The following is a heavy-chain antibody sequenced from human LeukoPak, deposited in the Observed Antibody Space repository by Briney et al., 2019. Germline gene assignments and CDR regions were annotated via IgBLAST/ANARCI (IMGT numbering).Heavy chain of an antibody. CDR1: GGSISSYY. V-gene: IGHV4-59*08. CDR2: IYYSGST. D-gene: IGHD3-22*01. CDR3: ARRGTDSSGYPLAYYFDF. J-gene: IGHJ4*02. Sequence: TSETLSLTCTVSGGSISSYYWSWIRQPPGKGLEWIGFIYYSGSTNYNPSLKSRVTMSVDTSKNQFSLKLTSVTAADTAVYYCARRGTDSSGYPLAYYFDFWGQGTLVTVSS.